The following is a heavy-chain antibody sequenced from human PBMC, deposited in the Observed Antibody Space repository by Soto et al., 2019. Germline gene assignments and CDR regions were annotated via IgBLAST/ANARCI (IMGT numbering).Heavy chain of an antibody. CDR1: GGSISSYC. Sequence: PSETLSLTCTVSGGSISSYCWSWIRQPPGKGLEWIGYIYYSGSTNYNPSLKSRVTISVDTSKNQFSLKLSSVTAADTAVYYCARVTAMVTPKGHYYYGMDVWGQGTTVTVSS. J-gene: IGHJ6*02. CDR3: ARVTAMVTPKGHYYYGMDV. V-gene: IGHV4-59*12. D-gene: IGHD5-18*01. CDR2: IYYSGST.